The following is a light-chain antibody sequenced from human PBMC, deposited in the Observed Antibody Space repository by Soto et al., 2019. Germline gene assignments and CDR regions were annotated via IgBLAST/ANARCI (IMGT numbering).Light chain of an antibody. J-gene: IGKJ5*01. V-gene: IGKV3-11*01. CDR1: QSVSSY. CDR2: DAS. Sequence: EIVLTQSPATLSLSPGERATLSCRASQSVSSYLAWYQQKPGQAPRLLIYDASNRATGIPARFSGSGSGTDFTLTISILEPEAFAVYYCQQRSSFGQGTRLEIK. CDR3: QQRSS.